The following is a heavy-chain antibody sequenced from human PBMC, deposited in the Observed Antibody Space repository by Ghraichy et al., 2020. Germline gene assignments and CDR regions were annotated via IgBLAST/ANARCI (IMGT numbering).Heavy chain of an antibody. CDR3: ARWNDYGGAINDY. D-gene: IGHD4-23*01. Sequence: SQTLSLTCTVSGGSISSGGYYWSWIRQHPGKGLEWIGYIYYSGSTYYNPSLKSRVTISVDTSKNQFSLKLSSVTAADTAVYYCARWNDYGGAINDYWGQGTLVTVSS. CDR2: IYYSGST. CDR1: GGSISSGGYY. V-gene: IGHV4-31*03. J-gene: IGHJ4*02.